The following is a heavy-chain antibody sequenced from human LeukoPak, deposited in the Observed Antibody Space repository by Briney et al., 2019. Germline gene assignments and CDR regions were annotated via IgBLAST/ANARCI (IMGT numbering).Heavy chain of an antibody. J-gene: IGHJ5*02. Sequence: SETLSLTCAVYGGSFSGYYWSWIRQPPGKGLEWIGEINHSGSTNYNPSLKSRVTISVDTSKNQFSLKLSPVTAADTAVYYCAKDENPLWDTAMGGPFDPWGQGTLVTVSS. CDR1: GGSFSGYY. D-gene: IGHD5-18*01. V-gene: IGHV4-34*01. CDR3: AKDENPLWDTAMGGPFDP. CDR2: INHSGST.